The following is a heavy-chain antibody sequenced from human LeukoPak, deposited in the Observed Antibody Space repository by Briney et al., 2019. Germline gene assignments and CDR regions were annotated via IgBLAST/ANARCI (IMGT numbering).Heavy chain of an antibody. D-gene: IGHD2-15*01. CDR2: IYYSGST. Sequence: PSETLSLTCTVSGGSISSYYWSWIRQPPGKGLGWIGYIYYSGSTNYNPSLKSRVTISVDTSKNQFSLKLSSVTAADTAVYYCARGGGSPYYFDYWGQGTLVTVSS. V-gene: IGHV4-59*01. J-gene: IGHJ4*02. CDR1: GGSISSYY. CDR3: ARGGGSPYYFDY.